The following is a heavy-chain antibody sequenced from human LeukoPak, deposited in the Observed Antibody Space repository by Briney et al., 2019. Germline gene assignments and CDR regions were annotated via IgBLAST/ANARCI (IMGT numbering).Heavy chain of an antibody. D-gene: IGHD2-15*01. CDR2: IYPGDSDT. Sequence: GESLKISCKGSGYSFSNDWIGWVRQMPGKGLEWMGIIYPGDSDTRYSPSFQGQVTISADKSISTAHLQWSSLGASDTAMYYCARRGCNGGSCYAYWGQGTLVTVSS. J-gene: IGHJ4*02. CDR3: ARRGCNGGSCYAY. CDR1: GYSFSNDW. V-gene: IGHV5-51*01.